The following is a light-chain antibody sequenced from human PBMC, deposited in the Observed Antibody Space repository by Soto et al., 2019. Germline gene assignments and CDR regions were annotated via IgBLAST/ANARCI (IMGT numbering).Light chain of an antibody. CDR1: SSNIGSHY. CDR3: AAWDDSLNVL. CDR2: WNN. J-gene: IGLJ2*01. Sequence: QSVLTQPPSASGTPGQRVTISCSGSSSNIGSHYVYWYQQLPGTAPKLLIYWNNLRPSGVPDRFSGSKSGTSASLAISGLRSEDEADYYCAAWDDSLNVLFGGGTKLTVL. V-gene: IGLV1-47*01.